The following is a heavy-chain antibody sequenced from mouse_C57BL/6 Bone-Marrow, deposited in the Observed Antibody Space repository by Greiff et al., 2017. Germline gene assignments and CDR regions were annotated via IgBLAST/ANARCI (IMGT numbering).Heavy chain of an antibody. J-gene: IGHJ4*01. CDR2: ITPNNGGT. V-gene: IGHV1-26*01. D-gene: IGHD1-1*01. Sequence: EVQLQQSGPELVKPGASVKLSCKASGYTFTDYYMNWVKQSHGKSLEWIGDITPNNGGTCYNQKFKGQATLTVDKASSTAHMELRSLTSEDAAVYYCASDYYGSSYDAMDYWGQGTSVTVSS. CDR3: ASDYYGSSYDAMDY. CDR1: GYTFTDYY.